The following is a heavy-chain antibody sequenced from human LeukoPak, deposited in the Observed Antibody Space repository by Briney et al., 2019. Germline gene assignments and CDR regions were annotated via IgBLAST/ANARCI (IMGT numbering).Heavy chain of an antibody. CDR1: GGSISSHY. Sequence: PSETLSLTCTVSGGSISSHYWSWIRQPPGKGLEWIGYISYSGSTNYNPSLKSRVTISVDTSKNQFSLKLSSVTAADTAVYYCARGTYDFWSGYYRAETQVDYWGQGTLVTVSS. V-gene: IGHV4-59*11. CDR2: ISYSGST. CDR3: ARGTYDFWSGYYRAETQVDY. J-gene: IGHJ4*02. D-gene: IGHD3-3*01.